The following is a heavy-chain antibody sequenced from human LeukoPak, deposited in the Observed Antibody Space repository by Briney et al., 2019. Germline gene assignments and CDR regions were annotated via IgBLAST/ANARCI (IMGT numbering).Heavy chain of an antibody. V-gene: IGHV3-23*01. J-gene: IGHJ4*02. Sequence: GGSLRLSCAASGFTFSNYWMHWVRQAPGKGLEWVSAISGSGGSTYYADSVKGRFTISRDNSKNTLYLQMNSLRAEDTAVYYCAKGTDGYDYWGQGTLVTVSS. D-gene: IGHD5-18*01. CDR1: GFTFSNYW. CDR3: AKGTDGYDY. CDR2: ISGSGGST.